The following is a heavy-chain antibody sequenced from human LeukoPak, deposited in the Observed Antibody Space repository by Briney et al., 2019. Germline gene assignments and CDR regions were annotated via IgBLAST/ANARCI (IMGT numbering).Heavy chain of an antibody. CDR2: IYTSGST. V-gene: IGHV4-4*07. CDR3: ARDQDRITMIVVVTPFQH. J-gene: IGHJ1*01. Sequence: SETLSLTCTVSGGSISSYYWSWIRQPAGKGLEWIGRIYTSGSTNYNPSLKSRVTISVDKSKNQFSLKLSSVTAADTAVYYCARDQDRITMIVVVTPFQHWGQGTLVTVSS. CDR1: GGSISSYY. D-gene: IGHD3-22*01.